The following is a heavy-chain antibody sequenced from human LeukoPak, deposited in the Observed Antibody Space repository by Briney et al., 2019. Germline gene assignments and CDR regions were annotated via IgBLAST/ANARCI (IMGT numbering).Heavy chain of an antibody. D-gene: IGHD5-24*01. CDR1: GFTFSSYA. CDR2: ISYDGSNK. CDR3: ARDGSGWLQSRGYFDY. Sequence: GGSLRLSCAASGFTFSSYAMHWVRQAPGKGLEWVAVISYDGSNKYYAESVKGRFTISRDNSKNTLYLQMNSLRAEDTAVYYCARDGSGWLQSRGYFDYWGQGTLVTVSS. J-gene: IGHJ4*02. V-gene: IGHV3-30-3*01.